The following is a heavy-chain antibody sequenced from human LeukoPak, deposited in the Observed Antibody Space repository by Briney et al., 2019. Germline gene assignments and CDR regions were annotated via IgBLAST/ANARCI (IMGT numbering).Heavy chain of an antibody. Sequence: GGSLRLSCAASGFTFSSYAMGWVRQAPGKGLEWVSATSSGGGATYYADSVKGRFTISRDNSKDTLDLQMNSLRVEDTAVYYCAKDARVGTGTPRYYFDYWGQGTLVTVSS. CDR1: GFTFSSYA. V-gene: IGHV3-23*01. CDR2: TSSGGGAT. D-gene: IGHD1-1*01. CDR3: AKDARVGTGTPRYYFDY. J-gene: IGHJ4*02.